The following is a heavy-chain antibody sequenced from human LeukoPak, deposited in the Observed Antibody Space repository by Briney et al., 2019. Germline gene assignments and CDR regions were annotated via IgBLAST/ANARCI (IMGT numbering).Heavy chain of an antibody. J-gene: IGHJ6*02. CDR1: GASVNSGDYY. V-gene: IGHV4-30-4*01. D-gene: IGHD4-17*01. CDR2: IYYSGST. CDR3: ARDLRYTVTTLDV. Sequence: SETLSLTCTVSGASVNSGDYYWSWIRQPPGKGLEWIGYIYYSGSTYYNPSLKSRVSISVDTSKNQFSLKLSSVTAADTAVYYCARDLRYTVTTLDVWGQGTTVTVSS.